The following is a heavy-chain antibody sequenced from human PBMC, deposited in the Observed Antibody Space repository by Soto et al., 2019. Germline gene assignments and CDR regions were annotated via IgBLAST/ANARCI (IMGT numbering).Heavy chain of an antibody. CDR1: GFTFSTYA. J-gene: IGHJ6*02. V-gene: IGHV3-66*01. CDR2: IYSGGST. CDR3: ARVSYDSSGYYPYYYYGMDV. Sequence: EVQLLESGGNLVQPGGSLRLSCAASGFTFSTYAMSWVRQAPGKGLEWVSVIYSGGSTYYADSVKGRFTISRDNSKNTLYLQMNSLRAEDTAVYYCARVSYDSSGYYPYYYYGMDVWGQGTTVTVSS. D-gene: IGHD3-22*01.